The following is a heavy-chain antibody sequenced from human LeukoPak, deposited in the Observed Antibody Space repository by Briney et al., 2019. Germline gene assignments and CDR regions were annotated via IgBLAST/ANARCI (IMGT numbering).Heavy chain of an antibody. Sequence: GESLKISCQGSGYNFPSYWIVWVRQMPGQGLEGMGIIYPDDSNTIYAPSFQGQVTISADKSITTAYLEWSSLKASDTAIYYCARQGAAGKYYYYYMDVWGKGTTVTVSS. CDR2: IYPDDSNT. J-gene: IGHJ6*03. V-gene: IGHV5-51*01. CDR3: ARQGAAGKYYYYYMDV. CDR1: GYNFPSYW. D-gene: IGHD6-13*01.